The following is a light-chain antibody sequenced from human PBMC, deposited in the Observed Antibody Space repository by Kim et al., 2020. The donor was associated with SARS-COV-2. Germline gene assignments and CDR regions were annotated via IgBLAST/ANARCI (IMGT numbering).Light chain of an antibody. CDR3: QQYDNLPFT. V-gene: IGKV1-33*01. J-gene: IGKJ3*01. CDR1: QDINNY. CDR2: DAS. Sequence: DIQMTQSPSSLSASVGDIVTITCQASQDINNYLNWYQQKPGKAPKLLIYDASNLETGVPSRFSRSGSGTDFTFTISSLQPEDIATYYCQQYDNLPFTFGPGTKVDIK.